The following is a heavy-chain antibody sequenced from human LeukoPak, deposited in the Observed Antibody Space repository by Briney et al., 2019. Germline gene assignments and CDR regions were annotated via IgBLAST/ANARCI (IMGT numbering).Heavy chain of an antibody. Sequence: SETLSLTCTVSGGSISSYYWSWIRQPPGKGLEWIGYIYYSGSTNYNPSLKSRVTISVDTSKNQFSLKLSSVTAADTAVYYCARTSHDPPGDSSGYYSPTLNWFDPWGQGTLVTVSS. CDR2: IYYSGST. J-gene: IGHJ5*02. CDR3: ARTSHDPPGDSSGYYSPTLNWFDP. CDR1: GGSISSYY. V-gene: IGHV4-59*08. D-gene: IGHD3-22*01.